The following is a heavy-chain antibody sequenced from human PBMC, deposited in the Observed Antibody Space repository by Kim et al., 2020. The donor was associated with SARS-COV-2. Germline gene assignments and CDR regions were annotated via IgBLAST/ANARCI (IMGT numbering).Heavy chain of an antibody. CDR3: AKGSGVRGGRVGNYYYYG. Sequence: GESLRLSCAASGFTFSSYAMSWVRQAPGKGLEWVSVIYSGGSSTYYADFVKGRFTISRDNSKNTLYLQMNSLRAEDTAVYYCAKGSGVRGGRVGNYYYYG. D-gene: IGHD3-10*01. J-gene: IGHJ6*01. CDR2: IYSGGSST. CDR1: GFTFSSYA. V-gene: IGHV3-23*03.